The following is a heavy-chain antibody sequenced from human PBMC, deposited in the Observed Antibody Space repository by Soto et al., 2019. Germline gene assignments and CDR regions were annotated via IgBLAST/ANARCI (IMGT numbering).Heavy chain of an antibody. D-gene: IGHD3-10*01. CDR1: GFTFSDYY. Sequence: QVQLVESGGGLVKPGGSLRLSCAASGFTFSDYYMSWIRQAPGKGLEWVSYISNSGGTLYYADSVKGRFTISRDNAKNSLSLQVNSLRAEDTAVYYCARSKRGVGDAFDIWGQGTMVTVSS. CDR3: ARSKRGVGDAFDI. CDR2: ISNSGGTL. J-gene: IGHJ3*02. V-gene: IGHV3-11*01.